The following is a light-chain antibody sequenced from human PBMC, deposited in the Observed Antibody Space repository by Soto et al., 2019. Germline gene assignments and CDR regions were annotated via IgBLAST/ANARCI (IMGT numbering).Light chain of an antibody. V-gene: IGKV1-5*01. CDR2: DAS. J-gene: IGKJ1*01. Sequence: DIQMTQSPSTLSASVGDRVTITCRASQSISSWLAWYQQKPGKAPKLLIYDASSLESGVPSRFSGSGSGTECTLTIISLQPDDFATYYCPLYNSYWETFGQGTKVEIK. CDR1: QSISSW. CDR3: PLYNSYWET.